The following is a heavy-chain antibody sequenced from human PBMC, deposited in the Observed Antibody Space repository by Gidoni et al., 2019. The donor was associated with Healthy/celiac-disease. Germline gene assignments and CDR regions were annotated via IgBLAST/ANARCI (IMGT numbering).Heavy chain of an antibody. J-gene: IGHJ6*02. D-gene: IGHD3-16*01. Sequence: QLQLQESGPGLVKPSETLSLTCTVSGGSISSSSYYGGWIRQPPGKGLEWIGSIYYSGSTYYNPSLKSRVTISVDTSKNQFSLKLSSVTAADTAVYYCARHKGDLGGVYYYYYGMDVWGQGTTVTVSS. CDR2: IYYSGST. CDR1: GGSISSSSYY. V-gene: IGHV4-39*01. CDR3: ARHKGDLGGVYYYYYGMDV.